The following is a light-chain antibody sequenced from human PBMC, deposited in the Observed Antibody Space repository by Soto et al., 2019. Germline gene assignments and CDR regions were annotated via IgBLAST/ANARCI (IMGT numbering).Light chain of an antibody. CDR1: SSDIGPYNY. V-gene: IGLV2-14*01. Sequence: LTHPASVSGSPGQSVTISCIGTSSDIGPYNYVSWYQQHPDKAPKLILYEVTNRPSGASDRFSGSKSGNAALLTISGLQAEDEADYYCSSYSSSATPYVFGTGTKVTVL. CDR2: EVT. J-gene: IGLJ1*01. CDR3: SSYSSSATPYV.